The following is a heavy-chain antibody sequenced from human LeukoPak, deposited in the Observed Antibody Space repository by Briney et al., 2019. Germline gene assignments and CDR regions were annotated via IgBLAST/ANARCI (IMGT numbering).Heavy chain of an antibody. CDR1: GYSFTSNY. CDR3: ARGTERYSGYERAFDI. CDR2: IYPRDGST. V-gene: IGHV1-46*01. J-gene: IGHJ3*02. Sequence: ASVKVSCKASGYSFTSNYIHWVRQAPGQGLEWMGMIYPRDGSTSYAQKFQGRVTITADESTSTAYMELSSLRSEDTAVFYCARGTERYSGYERAFDIWGQGTMVTVSS. D-gene: IGHD5-12*01.